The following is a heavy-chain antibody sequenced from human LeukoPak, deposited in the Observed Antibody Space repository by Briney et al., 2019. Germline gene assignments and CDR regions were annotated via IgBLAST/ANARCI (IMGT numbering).Heavy chain of an antibody. D-gene: IGHD2-2*01. CDR1: GGSIGSYY. CDR2: IYYSGST. J-gene: IGHJ6*02. Sequence: SETLSLTCTVSGGSIGSYYWSWIRQPPGKGLEWIGYIYYSGSTNYNPSLKSRVTISVDTSKNQFSLKLSSVTAADTAVYYCARGCSSTSCYYGMDVWGQGTTVTVSS. CDR3: ARGCSSTSCYYGMDV. V-gene: IGHV4-59*01.